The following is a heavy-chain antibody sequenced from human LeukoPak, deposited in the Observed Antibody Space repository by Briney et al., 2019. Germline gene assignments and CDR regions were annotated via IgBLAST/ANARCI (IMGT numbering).Heavy chain of an antibody. CDR1: GFTFSSYG. Sequence: PGGSLRLSCAASGFTFSSYGVSWVRHPPGKGLERVLGITASGDNTYYADSVKGRFNISRDNSKSTLYLQMNSLRAEDTAVYYCATGYQYYDYYYMDVWGKGTTVTISS. J-gene: IGHJ6*03. CDR2: ITASGDNT. CDR3: ATGYQYYDYYYMDV. D-gene: IGHD6-25*01. V-gene: IGHV3-23*01.